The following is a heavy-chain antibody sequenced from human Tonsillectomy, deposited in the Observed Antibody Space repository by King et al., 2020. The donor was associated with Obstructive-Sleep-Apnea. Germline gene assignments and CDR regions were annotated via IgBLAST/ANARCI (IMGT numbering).Heavy chain of an antibody. CDR3: ARGTSTFGHTFDY. CDR2: KSYDGSNK. CDR1: GFSFGSYA. J-gene: IGHJ4*02. D-gene: IGHD3-16*01. Sequence: QLVQSGGGVVQPGRSLRLSWAASGFSFGSYAMHWVRQPPGKGLEGVAMKSYDGSNKYYADSVKGRFTISRENSKNTVYLQMNSLRAEDTAVYYCARGTSTFGHTFDYWGQGTLVTVSS. V-gene: IGHV3-30*04.